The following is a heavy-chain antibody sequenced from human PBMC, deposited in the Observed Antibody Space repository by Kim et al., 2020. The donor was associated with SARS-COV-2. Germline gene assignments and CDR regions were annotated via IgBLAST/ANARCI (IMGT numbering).Heavy chain of an antibody. CDR1: GGSISSYY. J-gene: IGHJ5*02. CDR2: IHSSGST. CDR3: ARDRGCSSTTCYNWFDP. V-gene: IGHV4-4*07. D-gene: IGHD2-2*01. Sequence: SETLSLICTVSGGSISSYYWNWIRQPAGKGLEWIGRIHSSGSTTYNPSLKSRVTMSVDTSKNQFSLNLNSVTAADTAVYYCARDRGCSSTTCYNWFDPWG.